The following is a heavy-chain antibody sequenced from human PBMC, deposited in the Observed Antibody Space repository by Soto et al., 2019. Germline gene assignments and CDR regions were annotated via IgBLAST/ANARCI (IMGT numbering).Heavy chain of an antibody. CDR2: VYPSDSDV. CDR3: TKGATSHFDS. CDR1: GNRFSSSW. Sequence: LGESLKISCQGTGNRFSSSWNGWGRPNPGKGLEWLGNVYPSDSDVRYSPPFEGQVTNSADNSINTAYFPLLNLKASDTAIYYCTKGATSHFDSWGQGTRVTVSS. D-gene: IGHD3-16*01. V-gene: IGHV5-51*01. J-gene: IGHJ4*02.